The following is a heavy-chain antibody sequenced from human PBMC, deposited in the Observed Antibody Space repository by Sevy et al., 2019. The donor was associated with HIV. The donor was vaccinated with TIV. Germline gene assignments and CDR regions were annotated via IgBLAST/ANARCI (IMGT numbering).Heavy chain of an antibody. V-gene: IGHV3-21*01. J-gene: IGHJ3*01. CDR1: GFTFSDYN. D-gene: IGHD6-6*01. Sequence: GGSLRLSCAASGFTFSDYNMNWVRQAPGKRMEWVSYISGLSNYIYYVDSVKGRFSISRDNAKNSLFLQMNSLRAEDTALYYCARGVRTYDAFDLWGQGTMVTVSS. CDR2: ISGLSNYI. CDR3: ARGVRTYDAFDL.